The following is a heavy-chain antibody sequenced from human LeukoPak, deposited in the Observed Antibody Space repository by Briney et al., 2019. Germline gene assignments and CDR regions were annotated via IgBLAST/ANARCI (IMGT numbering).Heavy chain of an antibody. CDR3: ARDGLSGWYVY. Sequence: GASVKVSCKASGYTFFTSDVSWVRQAPGQGLEWMGWISAYNGNTNYAQKLQGRVTITRDTSASTAYMELSSLRSEDTAVYYCARDGLSGWYVYWGQGTLVTVSS. D-gene: IGHD6-19*01. CDR2: ISAYNGNT. J-gene: IGHJ4*02. V-gene: IGHV1-18*01. CDR1: GYTFFTSD.